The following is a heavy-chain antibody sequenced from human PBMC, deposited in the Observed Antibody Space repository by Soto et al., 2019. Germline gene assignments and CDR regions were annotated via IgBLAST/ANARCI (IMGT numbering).Heavy chain of an antibody. J-gene: IGHJ4*02. D-gene: IGHD3-9*01. CDR1: GFTFSSYG. Sequence: PGGSLRLSCAASGFTFSSYGMSWVRQVPGKGLEWVDGINWNGRTRNYVVSVKGRFTISRDTAKNSLYLQMNSLRAEDTALYFCARASPRGRYFDWLIFPLGHWGQGTLVTVSS. CDR3: ARASPRGRYFDWLIFPLGH. V-gene: IGHV3-20*04. CDR2: INWNGRTR.